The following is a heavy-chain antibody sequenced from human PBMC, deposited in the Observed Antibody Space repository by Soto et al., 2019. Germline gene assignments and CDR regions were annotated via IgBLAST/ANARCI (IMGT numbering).Heavy chain of an antibody. V-gene: IGHV4-34*01. CDR2: INNGGSS. CDR1: GGSFSGYY. CDR3: ARGRGDGYNQNWYFDL. D-gene: IGHD3-10*01. J-gene: IGHJ2*01. Sequence: SETLSLTCAVYGGSFSGYYWSWIRQPPGKGLEWIGEINNGGSSNYNPSLKSRGSMSVGTSNNQFSLKLTSVTAADTAVYYCARGRGDGYNQNWYFDLWGRGTLVTVSS.